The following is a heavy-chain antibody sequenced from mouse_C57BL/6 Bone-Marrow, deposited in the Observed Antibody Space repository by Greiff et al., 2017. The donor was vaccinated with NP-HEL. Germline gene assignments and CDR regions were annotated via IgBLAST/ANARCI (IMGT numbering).Heavy chain of an antibody. CDR1: GYTFTSYW. CDR3: ARWGKTGTCDY. CDR2: IHPNSGST. V-gene: IGHV1-64*01. D-gene: IGHD4-1*01. J-gene: IGHJ2*01. Sequence: QVQLQQPGAELVKPGASVKLSCKASGYTFTSYWMHWVKQRPGQGLEWIGMIHPNSGSTNYNEKFKSKATLTVDKSSSTAYMQLSSLTSEDSAVYYCARWGKTGTCDYWGQGTALTVSS.